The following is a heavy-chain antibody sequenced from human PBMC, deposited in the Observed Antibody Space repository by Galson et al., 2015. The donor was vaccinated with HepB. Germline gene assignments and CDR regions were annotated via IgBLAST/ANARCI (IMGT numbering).Heavy chain of an antibody. CDR2: ISSRDSVI. D-gene: IGHD3-16*01. Sequence: SLRLSCAASGFTFSSSSMNWVRQAPGKGLEWVSYISSRDSVIYYADSVKGRFTISRDNAKNSLYLQMNSLRDEDTAVYYCARDSSAGSWDYFDYWGQGTLVTVSS. V-gene: IGHV3-48*02. CDR3: ARDSSAGSWDYFDY. CDR1: GFTFSSSS. J-gene: IGHJ4*02.